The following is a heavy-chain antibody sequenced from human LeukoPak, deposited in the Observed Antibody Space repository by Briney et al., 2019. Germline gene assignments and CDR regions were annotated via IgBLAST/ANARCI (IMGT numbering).Heavy chain of an antibody. V-gene: IGHV3-23*01. CDR1: GFTFSSYA. D-gene: IGHD6-19*01. CDR3: AKPLGTSGWRGFDY. Sequence: GGSLRLSCAASGFTFSSYAMSWVRQAPGKGLEWVSVISGSGGSIFFADSVKGRFTISRDNSKNTLYLQMNSLRAEDTAVYYCAKPLGTSGWRGFDYWGQGTLVTVSS. CDR2: ISGSGGSI. J-gene: IGHJ4*02.